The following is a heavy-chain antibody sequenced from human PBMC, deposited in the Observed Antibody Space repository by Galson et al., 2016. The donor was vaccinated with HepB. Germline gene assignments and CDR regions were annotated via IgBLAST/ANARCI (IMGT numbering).Heavy chain of an antibody. CDR1: GYTFTNYY. CDR3: AREKDSAHTTGWYHY. Sequence: SVKVSCKASGYTFTNYYIHWVRQAPGQGLQWMGVINPSGGSTNYAQKFQGRVTMTRDPYRRTVYMELSSLRSEDTAIYYCAREKDSAHTTGWYHYWGQGILVTVSS. V-gene: IGHV1-46*01. CDR2: INPSGGST. J-gene: IGHJ4*02. D-gene: IGHD6-19*01.